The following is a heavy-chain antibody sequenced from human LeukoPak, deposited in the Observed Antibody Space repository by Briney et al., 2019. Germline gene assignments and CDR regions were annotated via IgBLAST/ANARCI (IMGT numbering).Heavy chain of an antibody. CDR1: GYTFTSYY. V-gene: IGHV1-46*01. D-gene: IGHD3-10*01. Sequence: ASVKVSCKASGYTFTSYYMHWVRQAPGQGLEWMGIINPSGGSTSYAQKFQGRVTMTRDTSTSTVYMELSSLRSEDTAVYYCARDRGLLWFGETTGANWFDPWGQGTLVTVSS. CDR2: INPSGGST. J-gene: IGHJ5*02. CDR3: ARDRGLLWFGETTGANWFDP.